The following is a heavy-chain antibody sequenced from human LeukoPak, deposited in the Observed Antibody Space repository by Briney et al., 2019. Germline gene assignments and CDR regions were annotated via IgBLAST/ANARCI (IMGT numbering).Heavy chain of an antibody. J-gene: IGHJ4*02. Sequence: ASVKVSFKASGSPFTSLDINWVRQAPGQGLEWMGWMNPNWGYTGYAQKFQARVTITRDTSIDTAYMELSSLRSDETAVYYCARGITQGFDHWGQGTLVTVSS. CDR1: GSPFTSLD. CDR3: ARGITQGFDH. CDR2: MNPNWGYT. V-gene: IGHV1-8*01. D-gene: IGHD1-20*01.